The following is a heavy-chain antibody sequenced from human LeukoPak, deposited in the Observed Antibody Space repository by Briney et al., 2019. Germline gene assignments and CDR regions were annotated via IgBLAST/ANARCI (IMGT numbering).Heavy chain of an antibody. J-gene: IGHJ4*02. V-gene: IGHV4-59*01. CDR3: AREGSGSYYYPFDY. Sequence: SETLSLTCTVSGGSISSYYWSWIRQPPGKGLEWIGYIYYSGSTSYNPSLKSRVTISVDTSKSQFSLKLTSVTAADTAVYYCAREGSGSYYYPFDYWGQGTLVTVSS. CDR2: IYYSGST. D-gene: IGHD3-10*01. CDR1: GGSISSYY.